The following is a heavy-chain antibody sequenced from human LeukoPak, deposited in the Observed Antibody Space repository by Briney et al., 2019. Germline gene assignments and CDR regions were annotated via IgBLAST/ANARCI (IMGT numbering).Heavy chain of an antibody. CDR3: ARGDVSYYYDSSGYGVAD. J-gene: IGHJ4*02. CDR1: GGSFSGYY. D-gene: IGHD3-22*01. Sequence: PSETLSLTCAVYGGSFSGYYWSWIRQPPGKGLEWIGEINHSGSTNYNPSLKSRVTISVDTSKNQFSLKLSSVTAADTAVYYCARGDVSYYYDSSGYGVADWGQGTLVTVSS. CDR2: INHSGST. V-gene: IGHV4-34*01.